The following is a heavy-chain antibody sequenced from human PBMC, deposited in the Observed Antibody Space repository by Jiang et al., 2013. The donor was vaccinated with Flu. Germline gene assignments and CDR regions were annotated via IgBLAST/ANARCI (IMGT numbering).Heavy chain of an antibody. D-gene: IGHD2-15*01. CDR2: ISTSSTTI. Sequence: VQLVESGGGLVQPGGSLRLSCAASGFTFSSYSMNWVRQAPGKGLEWVSYISTSSTTIYYADSVKGRFTISRDNAKSSLYLQMNSLRDEDTAVYYCARDWSLGRWWPYYFDSWGQGTLVTVSS. CDR1: GFTFSSYS. J-gene: IGHJ4*02. CDR3: ARDWSLGRWWPYYFDS. V-gene: IGHV3-48*02.